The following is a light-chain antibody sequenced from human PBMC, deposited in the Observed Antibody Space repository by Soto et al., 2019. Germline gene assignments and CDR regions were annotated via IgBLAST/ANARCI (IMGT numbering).Light chain of an antibody. Sequence: QSVLTQPPSVSGAPGQRVTISCTGSSSNIGAGYDVHWYQQLPGTAPKLLISGNSNRPSGVPDRFSGSKSGTSASLAITGVQAEDEADYYCQSYDSSLSGDVFGTGTKVTVL. CDR2: GNS. CDR3: QSYDSSLSGDV. J-gene: IGLJ1*01. CDR1: SSNIGAGYD. V-gene: IGLV1-40*01.